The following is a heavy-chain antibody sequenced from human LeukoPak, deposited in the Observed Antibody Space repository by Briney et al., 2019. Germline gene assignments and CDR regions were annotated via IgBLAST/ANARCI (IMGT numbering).Heavy chain of an antibody. D-gene: IGHD4-11*01. CDR2: IQYDGSKK. V-gene: IGHV3-30*02. CDR3: ARGTPTTRDFDS. Sequence: GGSLRLSCVASGFTFSSNGMHWVRQAPGKGLEWVTFIQYDGSKKYYADSVKGRFTISRDNSKNTLYLEMNSLRAEDTAVYYCARGTPTTRDFDSWGQGTLVTVSS. J-gene: IGHJ4*02. CDR1: GFTFSSNG.